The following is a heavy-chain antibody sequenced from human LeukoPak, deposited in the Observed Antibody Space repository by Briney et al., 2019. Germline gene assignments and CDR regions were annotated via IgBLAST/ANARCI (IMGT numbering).Heavy chain of an antibody. D-gene: IGHD3-10*01. V-gene: IGHV1-2*02. CDR1: GYTFTGYY. CDR3: ARGHINYYGSGSYY. J-gene: IGHJ4*02. CDR2: INPNSGGT. Sequence: ASVKVSCKASGYTFTGYYMHWVRQAPGQGLEWMGWINPNSGGTNYAQKFQGRVTMTRDTSISTAYMELSRLRSDDTAVYYCARGHINYYGSGSYYWGQGTLVTVSS.